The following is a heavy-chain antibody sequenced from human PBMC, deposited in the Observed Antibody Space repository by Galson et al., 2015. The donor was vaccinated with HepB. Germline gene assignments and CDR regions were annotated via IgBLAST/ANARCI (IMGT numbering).Heavy chain of an antibody. CDR1: GFTFSSYG. J-gene: IGHJ3*02. Sequence: SLRLSCAASGFTFSSYGMHWVRQAPGKGLEWVAVIWYDGSNKYYADSVKGRFTISRDNSKNTLYLQMNSLRAEDTAVYYCASLMDTQNDAFDIWGQGTMVTVSS. CDR3: ASLMDTQNDAFDI. V-gene: IGHV3-33*01. D-gene: IGHD5-18*01. CDR2: IWYDGSNK.